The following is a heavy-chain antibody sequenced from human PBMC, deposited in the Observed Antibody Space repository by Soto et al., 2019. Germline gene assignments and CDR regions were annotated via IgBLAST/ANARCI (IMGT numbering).Heavy chain of an antibody. Sequence: QVHLVQSGAEVKKPGASVKVSCKTSDYTFTTYGITWVRQAPGQGLEWMGWISAHNGTTDYAQKLQGRVIVTRDTSTSTAYMELRSLRADDTSVYYCARWRYGDYWGQGALFTVSS. D-gene: IGHD1-1*01. CDR3: ARWRYGDY. CDR1: DYTFTTYG. V-gene: IGHV1-18*01. CDR2: ISAHNGTT. J-gene: IGHJ4*02.